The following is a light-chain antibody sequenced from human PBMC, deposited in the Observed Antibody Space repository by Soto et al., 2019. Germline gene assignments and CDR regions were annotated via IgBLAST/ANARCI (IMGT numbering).Light chain of an antibody. CDR1: QTISSY. CDR3: QQGYSTPLT. Sequence: DIQMTQSPSSLSASVGDRVTITCRASQTISSYLNWYQQTPGKAPKLLIYAASSLQSGVPSRFSGRWSGTDFTLTNSRLQPADFATFYRQQGYSTPLTFGGGTKVEI. CDR2: AAS. J-gene: IGKJ4*01. V-gene: IGKV1-39*01.